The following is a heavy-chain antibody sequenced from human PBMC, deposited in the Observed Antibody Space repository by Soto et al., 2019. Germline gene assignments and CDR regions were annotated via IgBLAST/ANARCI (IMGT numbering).Heavy chain of an antibody. CDR2: ISSSGRTI. CDR1: GFTFSDYY. CDR3: ASKDGYNFSPYYYYYYGMDV. D-gene: IGHD5-12*01. V-gene: IGHV3-11*01. Sequence: QVQLVESGGGLVKPGGSLRLSCAASGFTFSDYYMSWIRQAPGKGLEWVSYISSSGRTIYYADSVKGRFTISRDNAKNSLYLQMNSLRAEDTAVYYCASKDGYNFSPYYYYYYGMDVWGQGTTVTVSS. J-gene: IGHJ6*02.